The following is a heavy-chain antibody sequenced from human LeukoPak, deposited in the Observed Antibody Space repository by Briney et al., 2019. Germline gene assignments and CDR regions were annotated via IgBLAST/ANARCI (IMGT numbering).Heavy chain of an antibody. CDR3: ARDRGTTNNWFDP. D-gene: IGHD3-10*01. CDR1: AFTVSSFS. V-gene: IGHV3-21*01. J-gene: IGHJ5*02. Sequence: GGSLRLSCAASAFTVSSFSMEWVRQAPGKGLEWVSSISSSSSYIYYADSVKGRFTMSRDNAKTSLYLQMNSLRAADTAVYDCARDRGTTNNWFDPWGQGTLVTVSS. CDR2: ISSSSSYI.